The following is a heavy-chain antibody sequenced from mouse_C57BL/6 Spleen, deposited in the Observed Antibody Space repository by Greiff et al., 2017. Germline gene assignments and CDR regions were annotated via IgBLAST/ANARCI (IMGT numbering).Heavy chain of an antibody. Sequence: QVQLQQPGAELVKPGASVKLSCKASGYTFTSYWMHWVKQRPGQGLEWIGMIHPNSGSTNYNEKFKSKATLTVDKSSSTAYMQLSSLTSEDSAVYYCARGIITTVVASAGDYWGQGTSVTVSS. CDR3: ARGIITTVVASAGDY. V-gene: IGHV1-64*01. D-gene: IGHD1-1*01. CDR1: GYTFTSYW. J-gene: IGHJ4*01. CDR2: IHPNSGST.